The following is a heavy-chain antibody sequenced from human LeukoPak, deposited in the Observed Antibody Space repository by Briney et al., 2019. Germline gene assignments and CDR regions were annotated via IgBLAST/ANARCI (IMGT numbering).Heavy chain of an antibody. D-gene: IGHD3-10*01. V-gene: IGHV1-2*06. J-gene: IGHJ4*02. CDR2: INPNSGGT. Sequence: GASVKVSCKASGYTFTGYYMHWVRQAPGQGLEWMGRINPNSGGTNYAQKFQGRVTMTRDTSISTAYMELSMLRSDDTAVYYCARTSSVLLWFGEPDYWGQGTLVTVSS. CDR3: ARTSSVLLWFGEPDY. CDR1: GYTFTGYY.